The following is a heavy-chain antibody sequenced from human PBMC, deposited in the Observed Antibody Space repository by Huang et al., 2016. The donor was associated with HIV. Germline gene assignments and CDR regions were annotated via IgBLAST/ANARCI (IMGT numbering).Heavy chain of an antibody. CDR2: IRGSGGST. Sequence: VQLLESGGGLVQPGGSRRLSCAASGFTFSRYAMSWVRQAPGKGLEWVSTIRGSGGSTDHADSVKGRFTTSRDNSENMLYLQMHTLRAEDTAVYYCAKGEFVGESYFDQWGQGTLVTVSS. V-gene: IGHV3-23*01. CDR3: AKGEFVGESYFDQ. J-gene: IGHJ4*02. CDR1: GFTFSRYA. D-gene: IGHD3-10*01.